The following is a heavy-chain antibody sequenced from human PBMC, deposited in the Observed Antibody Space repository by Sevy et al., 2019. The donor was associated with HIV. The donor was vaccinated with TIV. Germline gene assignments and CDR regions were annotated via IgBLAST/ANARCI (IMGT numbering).Heavy chain of an antibody. CDR3: AKAGDVYVWGSCHLDY. J-gene: IGHJ4*02. CDR2: ISASGAST. Sequence: GGSLRLSCAASGFSFTNYAMAWVRQAPGKGLEWVSSISASGASTYYADSVKGRFTISRDISKNTLYLHLNSLRADDTALYYCAKAGDVYVWGSCHLDYWGQGTLVTVSS. V-gene: IGHV3-23*01. CDR1: GFSFTNYA. D-gene: IGHD3-16*01.